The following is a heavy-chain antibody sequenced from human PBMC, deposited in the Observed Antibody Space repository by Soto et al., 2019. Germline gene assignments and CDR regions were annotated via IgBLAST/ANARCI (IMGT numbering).Heavy chain of an antibody. J-gene: IGHJ3*02. V-gene: IGHV4-31*03. D-gene: IGHD3-22*01. CDR3: ARRVIYYYDSTMGIGSFDI. CDR1: VGSISSGGYY. CDR2: IYYSGGT. Sequence: QVQLQESGPGLVKPSQTLSLTCTVSVGSISSGGYYWSWIRQHPGKGLEWMGYIYYSGGTYYNPSLKSRVTISVDTSKNQFSLKLSSVTAADTAVYYCARRVIYYYDSTMGIGSFDIWGQGTMVTVSS.